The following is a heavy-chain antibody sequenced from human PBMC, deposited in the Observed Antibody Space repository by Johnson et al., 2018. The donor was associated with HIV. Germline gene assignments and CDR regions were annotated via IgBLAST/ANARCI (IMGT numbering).Heavy chain of an antibody. Sequence: VQLVESGGGVVRPGGSLRLSCAASVFTFDDYGMSWVRQAPGKGLEWVSGINWNGGSTGYADSVKGRFTISRDNAKNSLYLQMNSLRAEDTALYYCARGNYYGSGSYGAFDIWGQGTMVTVSS. V-gene: IGHV3-20*04. CDR2: INWNGGST. CDR3: ARGNYYGSGSYGAFDI. D-gene: IGHD3-10*01. J-gene: IGHJ3*02. CDR1: VFTFDDYG.